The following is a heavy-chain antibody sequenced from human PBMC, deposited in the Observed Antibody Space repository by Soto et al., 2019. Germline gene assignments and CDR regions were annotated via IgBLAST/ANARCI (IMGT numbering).Heavy chain of an antibody. Sequence: GGSLRLSCVASGFTFSSYDMHWVRQAPGKGLEYVSSISSNGGTTYYGNSVKGRFAISRDNSKNTLYLQMGSLRAEDMAVYYCVRRVSGNYDYWGQGTLVTVSS. J-gene: IGHJ4*02. CDR2: ISSNGGTT. V-gene: IGHV3-64*01. CDR1: GFTFSSYD. CDR3: VRRVSGNYDY. D-gene: IGHD1-7*01.